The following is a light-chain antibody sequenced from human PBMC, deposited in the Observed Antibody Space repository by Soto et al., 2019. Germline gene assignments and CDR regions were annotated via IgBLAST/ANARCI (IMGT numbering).Light chain of an antibody. V-gene: IGKV3-11*01. Sequence: EIVLTQSPATLSLSPGERGTVYCGDSESVTDYLAWYQQKPGQAPRLLVYDVSNRAAGIPTRFSGGGSGTDFTLTISNVETEDFAVYSCKQRSDWPWTFGQGTKVDI. CDR1: ESVTDY. CDR3: KQRSDWPWT. J-gene: IGKJ1*01. CDR2: DVS.